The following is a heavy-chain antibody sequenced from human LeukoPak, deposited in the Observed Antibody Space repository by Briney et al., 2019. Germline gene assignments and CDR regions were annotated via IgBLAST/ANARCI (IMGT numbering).Heavy chain of an antibody. CDR3: ARVIVGPTLYLDF. V-gene: IGHV2-70*11. J-gene: IGHJ4*02. Sequence: SGPTLVNPTQTLTLTCTFSGFSLSTSGMSVSWIRQPPGKALEWLARIDWDDDKYYSISLKTRLTISKDTSKNQVVLTMTNTDPVDTATYFCARVIVGPTLYLDFWGQGTLVTVSS. D-gene: IGHD1-26*01. CDR1: GFSLSTSGMS. CDR2: IDWDDDK.